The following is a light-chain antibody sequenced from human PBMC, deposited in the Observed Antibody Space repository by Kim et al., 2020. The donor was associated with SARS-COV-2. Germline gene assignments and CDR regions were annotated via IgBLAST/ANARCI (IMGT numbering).Light chain of an antibody. V-gene: IGLV2-14*04. CDR2: DVS. Sequence: QSITISCTGTSSDIGGYNYVSWFQQHPGKAPQLMIYDVSRRPSGVSTRFSGSKSDNTASLTISGLQAEDEADYYCSSFTSSGSFEVFGGGTQLTVL. J-gene: IGLJ3*02. CDR3: SSFTSSGSFEV. CDR1: SSDIGGYNY.